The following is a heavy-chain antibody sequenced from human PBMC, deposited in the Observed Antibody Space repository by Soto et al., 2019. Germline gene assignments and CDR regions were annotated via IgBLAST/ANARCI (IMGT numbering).Heavy chain of an antibody. V-gene: IGHV3-23*01. CDR1: AFTRTSHD. Sequence: VGSMILPCAVLAFTRTSHDLSSVSPAPGKGLEWVSAISPNGQGIWYADSVKGRFTISRDISRNTVFLQMDSLRAEDTAVYYCAKDRQYPRDYFHYWGQGTLVSVSS. CDR3: AKDRQYPRDYFHY. D-gene: IGHD4-4*01. J-gene: IGHJ4*02. CDR2: ISPNGQGI.